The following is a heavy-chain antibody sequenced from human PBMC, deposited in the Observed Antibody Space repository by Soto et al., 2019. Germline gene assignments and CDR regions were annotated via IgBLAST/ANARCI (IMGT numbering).Heavy chain of an antibody. J-gene: IGHJ5*02. D-gene: IGHD2-15*01. CDR3: ARAVEIVVVVAAINWFDP. V-gene: IGHV4-31*03. CDR1: GGSISSGGYY. Sequence: SETLSLTCTVSGGSISSGGYYWSWIRQHPGKGLEWIGYIYYSGSTYYNPSLKSRVTISVDTSKNQFSLKLSSVTAADTAVYYCARAVEIVVVVAAINWFDPWGQGTLVTVSS. CDR2: IYYSGST.